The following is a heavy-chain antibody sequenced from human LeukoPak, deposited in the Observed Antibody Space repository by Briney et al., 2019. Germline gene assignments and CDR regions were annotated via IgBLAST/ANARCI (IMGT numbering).Heavy chain of an antibody. CDR3: ARGELLYDY. CDR1: GGSFTSADNY. CDR2: IHYSGST. D-gene: IGHD2-15*01. V-gene: IGHV4-30-4*01. J-gene: IGHJ4*02. Sequence: SQTLSLTCTVSGGSFTSADNYCSWLRQPPGKGLEWIGYIHYSGSTFYNPSLKSRVTMSVDTSKNQFSLKLNSVTAADTAVYYWARGELLYDYWGQGTLVTVSS.